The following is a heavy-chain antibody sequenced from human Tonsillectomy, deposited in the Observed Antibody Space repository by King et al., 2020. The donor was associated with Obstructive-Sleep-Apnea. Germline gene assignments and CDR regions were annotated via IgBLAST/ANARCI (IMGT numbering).Heavy chain of an antibody. D-gene: IGHD5-18*01. CDR1: GFTFSNYA. V-gene: IGHV3-30*04. J-gene: IGHJ4*02. CDR2: ISDDGANE. CDR3: ARDRTDTTMSQGLDY. Sequence: VQLVESGGGVVQPGRSLRLSCAASGFTFSNYAIHWVRQAPGKGLEWVTIISDDGANESYADSVKGRFTISRDNSKNTVYLQMNSLKTEDTAVYYCARDRTDTTMSQGLDYWGQGTLVTVSS.